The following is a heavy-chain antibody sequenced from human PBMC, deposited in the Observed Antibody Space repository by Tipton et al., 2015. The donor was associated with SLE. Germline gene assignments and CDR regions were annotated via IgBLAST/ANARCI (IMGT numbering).Heavy chain of an antibody. CDR2: IYYSENT. V-gene: IGHV4-59*11. D-gene: IGHD3-22*01. CDR3: ARDSDFYGGSGRYFDY. CDR1: GGSINSHY. J-gene: IGHJ4*02. Sequence: TLSLTCTVSGGSINSHYWSWIRQPAGKGLEWIGHIYYSENTSYNPSLKNRVTISVDTSKNQVFLTLNSVTAADTAVYYCARDSDFYGGSGRYFDYWGQGTLVTVSS.